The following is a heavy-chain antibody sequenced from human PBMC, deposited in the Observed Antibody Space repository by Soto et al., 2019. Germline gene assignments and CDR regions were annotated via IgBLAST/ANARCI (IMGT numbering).Heavy chain of an antibody. D-gene: IGHD3-10*01. V-gene: IGHV1-18*01. CDR2: ISAYNGNT. Sequence: ASVKVSCKASGYTFTSNGISWVRQAPGQGLEWMGWISAYNGNTNYAQKLQGRVTMTTDTSTSTAYMELRSLRSDDTAVYYCARDLNVYYYGSGSYYVDYWGQGTLVTVSS. CDR3: ARDLNVYYYGSGSYYVDY. CDR1: GYTFTSNG. J-gene: IGHJ4*02.